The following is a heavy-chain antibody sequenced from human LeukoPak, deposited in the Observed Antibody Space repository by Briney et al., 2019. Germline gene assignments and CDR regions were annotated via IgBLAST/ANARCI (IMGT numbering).Heavy chain of an antibody. J-gene: IGHJ4*02. CDR1: GFTFSSYA. V-gene: IGHV3-23*01. D-gene: IGHD3-10*01. CDR3: ATSATLCFGELLDY. Sequence: GGSLRLSCAASGFTFSSYAMSWVRQAPGKGLEWVSAISGSGGSTYYADSVKGRFTISRDNSKNTLYLQMNSLRAEDTAVYYCATSATLCFGELLDYWGQGTLVTVSS. CDR2: ISGSGGST.